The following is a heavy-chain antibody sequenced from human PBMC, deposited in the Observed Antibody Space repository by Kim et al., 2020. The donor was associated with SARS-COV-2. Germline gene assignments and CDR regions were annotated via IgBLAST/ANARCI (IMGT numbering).Heavy chain of an antibody. V-gene: IGHV4-34*01. D-gene: IGHD6-6*01. CDR1: GGSFSGYY. CDR3: ARGYSRIAARRAPFQH. J-gene: IGHJ1*01. Sequence: SETLSLTCAVYGGSFSGYYWSWIRQPPGKGLEWIGEINHSGSTNYNPSLKSRVTISVDTSKNQFSLKLSSVTAADTAVYYCARGYSRIAARRAPFQHWGPGTLVTVSS. CDR2: INHSGST.